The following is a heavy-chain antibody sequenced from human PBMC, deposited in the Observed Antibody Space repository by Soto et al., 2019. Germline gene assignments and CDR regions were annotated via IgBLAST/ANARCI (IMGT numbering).Heavy chain of an antibody. D-gene: IGHD6-6*01. Sequence: QVQLLQSGAEVKKPGASVKVSCRASNYAFTSYGIMWVRQAPGQGLEWMGWISAGKGNTNYAQRFQDRITLTTDTSTRTAYMELRSLRSDGTAVYYCAKEAFQSSSTPLKWFDPWGQGTLVNVSS. CDR2: ISAGKGNT. CDR3: AKEAFQSSSTPLKWFDP. J-gene: IGHJ5*02. CDR1: NYAFTSYG. V-gene: IGHV1-18*01.